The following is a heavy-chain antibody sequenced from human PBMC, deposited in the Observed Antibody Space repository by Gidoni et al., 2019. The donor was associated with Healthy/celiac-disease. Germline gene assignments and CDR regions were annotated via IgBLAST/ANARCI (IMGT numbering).Heavy chain of an antibody. CDR2: IYPGDSDT. CDR3: ARSYYDFWSGYQISSPYIY. V-gene: IGHV5-51*01. J-gene: IGHJ4*02. CDR1: GYSFTSYW. Sequence: EVQLVQSGAEVKKPGESLKISCKGPGYSFTSYWIGWVRQMPGKGLEWMGIIYPGDSDTRYSPSFQGQVTISADKSISTAYLQWSSLKASDTAMYYCARSYYDFWSGYQISSPYIYWGQGTLVTVSS. D-gene: IGHD3-3*01.